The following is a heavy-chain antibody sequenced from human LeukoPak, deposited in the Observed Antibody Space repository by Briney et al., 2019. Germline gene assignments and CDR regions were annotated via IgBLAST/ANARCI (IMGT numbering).Heavy chain of an antibody. J-gene: IGHJ3*02. CDR2: INQNGSQK. CDR3: AKNLAYDSFDI. V-gene: IGHV3-7*02. CDR1: RFTFSSNW. Sequence: PGGSLRLSCTASRFTFSSNWMTWVRQAPGKGLECVAPINQNGSQKYYVDIVKGRFTISRDNAKNSLSLKMNSLRVEDTAFYFCAKNLAYDSFDIWGQGKMVTVSS. D-gene: IGHD3-16*01.